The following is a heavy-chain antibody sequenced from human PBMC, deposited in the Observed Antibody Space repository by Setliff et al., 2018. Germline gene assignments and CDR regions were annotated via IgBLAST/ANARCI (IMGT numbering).Heavy chain of an antibody. CDR1: GYTFTGYY. V-gene: IGHV1-18*04. CDR3: ARDPLTTNRRRAFDI. Sequence: ASVKFSCKASGYTFTGYYMHWVRQAPGQGLEWMGWISAYNGDTNYAQKLQGRVTMTTDTSTSTAYMELRSLRSDDTAVYYCARDPLTTNRRRAFDIWGQGTMVTVSS. J-gene: IGHJ3*02. D-gene: IGHD4-17*01. CDR2: ISAYNGDT.